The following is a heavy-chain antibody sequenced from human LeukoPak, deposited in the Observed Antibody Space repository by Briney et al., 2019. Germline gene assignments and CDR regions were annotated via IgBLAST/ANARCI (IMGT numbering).Heavy chain of an antibody. V-gene: IGHV4-61*02. Sequence: KPSETLSLTCTVPGGSISSSSYYRGWIRQPAVKGLEWIGRIYTSGCTNYNTSLNSRVTMPGDTSKNQFSLKLSSVTSPDMPVYYCARGAGTFDYWGQGTLVSVSS. CDR1: GGSISSSSYY. J-gene: IGHJ4*02. D-gene: IGHD1-26*01. CDR3: ARGAGTFDY. CDR2: IYTSGCT.